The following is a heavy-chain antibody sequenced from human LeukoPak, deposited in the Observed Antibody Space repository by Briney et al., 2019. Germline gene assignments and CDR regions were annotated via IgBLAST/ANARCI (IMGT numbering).Heavy chain of an antibody. CDR3: TRGYFDSSGHNSYAP. CDR1: GGSIGGYY. V-gene: IGHV4-59*12. D-gene: IGHD3-22*01. J-gene: IGHJ5*02. Sequence: SETLSLTCAVSGGSIGGYYWSWIRQPPGKGLEWMGFIYYTGSTKYNPSLESRATMSVDTSKKQFFLNLTSVTAADTAVYYCTRGYFDSSGHNSYAPWGQGTLVTVSS. CDR2: IYYTGST.